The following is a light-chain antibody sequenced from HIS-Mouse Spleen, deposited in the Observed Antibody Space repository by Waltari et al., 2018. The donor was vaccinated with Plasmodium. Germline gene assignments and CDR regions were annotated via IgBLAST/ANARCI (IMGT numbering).Light chain of an antibody. Sequence: SVSGAPGQRVTISCTGSSSNIGAGYDVHWYQQLPGTAPKLLIHGNSNRPSGVPDRFSGSKSGTSASLAITGLQAEDEADYYCQSYDSSLSGWVFGGGTKLTVL. CDR3: QSYDSSLSGWV. CDR1: SSNIGAGYD. J-gene: IGLJ3*02. V-gene: IGLV1-40*01. CDR2: GNS.